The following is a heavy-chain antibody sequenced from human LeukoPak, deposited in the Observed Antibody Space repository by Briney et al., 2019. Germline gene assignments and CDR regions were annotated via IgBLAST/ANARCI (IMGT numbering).Heavy chain of an antibody. CDR1: GYTFTGYY. CDR2: INPNSGGT. V-gene: IGHV1-2*02. D-gene: IGHD6-6*01. CDR3: ARGFEYSSSSRAFDI. Sequence: ASVKVSCKASGYTFTGYYMHWVRQAPGQGLEWMGWINPNSGGTNYAQKFQGRVTMTRDTSISTAYMELSRLRSDDTAVYYCARGFEYSSSSRAFDIWGQGTMVTVSS. J-gene: IGHJ3*02.